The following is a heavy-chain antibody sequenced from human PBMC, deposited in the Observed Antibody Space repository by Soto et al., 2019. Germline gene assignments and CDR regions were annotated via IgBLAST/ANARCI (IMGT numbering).Heavy chain of an antibody. V-gene: IGHV4-34*01. CDR1: GGSLSGYY. CDR2: IKDVGST. CDR3: ARGQEGVVATH. Sequence: QVQLQQWGAGLLKPSESLSLNCAVNGGSLSGYYWSWIRKPPGKGLEWIGEIKDVGSTNYSPSLRGRATISSDTSNNQFSLRLNSVTAADTGVYYCARGQEGVVATHWDQGALVTVSS. D-gene: IGHD5-12*01. J-gene: IGHJ4*02.